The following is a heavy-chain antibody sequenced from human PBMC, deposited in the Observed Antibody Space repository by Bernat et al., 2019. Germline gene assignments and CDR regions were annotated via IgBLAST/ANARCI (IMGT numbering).Heavy chain of an antibody. D-gene: IGHD6-19*01. J-gene: IGHJ4*02. CDR2: IKSKANSGAT. V-gene: IGHV3-15*07. Sequence: EVQLVESGGGLAKPGGSLRLSCATSGFTFNNAWMHWVRQAPGKGLEWVGRIKSKANSGATDYAYPAKDRFTISRCDSKNTLYLQMNSLGIEDTAVYYCTTYPYGAGWYAFDYRGQAALVTVS. CDR1: GFTFNNAW. CDR3: TTYPYGAGWYAFDY.